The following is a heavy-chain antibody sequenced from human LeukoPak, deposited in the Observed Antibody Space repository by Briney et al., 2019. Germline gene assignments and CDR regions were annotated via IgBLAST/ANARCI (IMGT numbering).Heavy chain of an antibody. D-gene: IGHD4-11*01. CDR1: GGSISSSRYY. Sequence: SETLSLTCTVSGGSISSSRYYWGWIRQPPGKGLEGIGSIYYSGSTYYNRSLKSRVTISVDTSKNQFSLKLSSVTAADTAVYYCARASGPTYYYYYYMDVWGKGTTVTVSS. J-gene: IGHJ6*03. CDR3: ARASGPTYYYYYYMDV. V-gene: IGHV4-39*07. CDR2: IYYSGST.